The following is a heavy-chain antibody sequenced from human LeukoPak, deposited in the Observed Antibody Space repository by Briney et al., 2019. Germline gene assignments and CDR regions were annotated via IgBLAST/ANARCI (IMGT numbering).Heavy chain of an antibody. J-gene: IGHJ3*02. CDR2: IYYSGST. CDR3: ARSRSYDAFDI. Sequence: PSETLSLTCAVSGGSISSSNWWSWVRQPPGKGLEWIGTIYYSGSTYYNPSLKSRVTISADTSKSQFSLRLSSVTAADTALYYCARSRSYDAFDIWGQGTMVTVSS. CDR1: GGSISSSNW. V-gene: IGHV4-4*02.